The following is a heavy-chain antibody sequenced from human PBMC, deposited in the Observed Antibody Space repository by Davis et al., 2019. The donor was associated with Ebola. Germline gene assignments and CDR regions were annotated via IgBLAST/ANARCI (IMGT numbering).Heavy chain of an antibody. V-gene: IGHV1-3*01. D-gene: IGHD6-19*01. Sequence: ASVKVSCRASGYTFSNYAMHWVRQAPGQGLEWMGCINAGNGDTKYSQKFQDRVAITRDTSTSTAYMELSSLKSEDTAVYYCARRHSSGDGITFFFDYWGQGTLVTVSS. J-gene: IGHJ4*02. CDR3: ARRHSSGDGITFFFDY. CDR2: INAGNGDT. CDR1: GYTFSNYA.